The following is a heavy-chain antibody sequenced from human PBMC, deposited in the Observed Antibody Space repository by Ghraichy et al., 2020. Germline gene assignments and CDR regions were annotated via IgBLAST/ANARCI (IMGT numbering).Heavy chain of an antibody. V-gene: IGHV3-48*02. J-gene: IGHJ6*02. CDR1: GFPFNSYS. D-gene: IGHD4-17*01. CDR3: ARGSTVQRFYSYDGMDV. CDR2: ITSSSRTK. Sequence: GGSLRLTCVGSGFPFNSYSMNWVRQSPGKGLEWVSYITSSSRTKFYADSVKGRFTISSDNAHSTLYLQMSGVGEEDTAVYFCARGSTVQRFYSYDGMDVWGQGTTVSVSS.